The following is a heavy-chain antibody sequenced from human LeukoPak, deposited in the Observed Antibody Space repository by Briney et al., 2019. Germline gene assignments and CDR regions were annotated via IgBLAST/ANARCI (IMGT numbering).Heavy chain of an antibody. D-gene: IGHD3-22*01. CDR3: ARNYDRAYYYGMDV. CDR2: IYYSGST. V-gene: IGHV4-59*12. Sequence: PSETLSLTCTVSGGSISSYYWSWIRQPPGKGLEWIGYIYYSGSTNYNPSLKSRVTISVDRSKNQFSLKLSSVTAADTALYYCARNYDRAYYYGMDVWGQGTTVTVSS. J-gene: IGHJ6*02. CDR1: GGSISSYY.